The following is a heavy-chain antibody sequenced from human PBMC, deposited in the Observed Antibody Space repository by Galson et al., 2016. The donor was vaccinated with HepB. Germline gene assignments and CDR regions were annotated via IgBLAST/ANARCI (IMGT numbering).Heavy chain of an antibody. V-gene: IGHV3-30*18. D-gene: IGHD1-26*01. CDR2: TSSDESVK. Sequence: SLRLSCAASGFTFSIYGMHWIRQAPGKGLEWVATTSSDESVKHYADPVQGRFTISKDNFKNTLYLQMNSLRAEDTAVYYCAKKSPGKELSPPDYWGLGTLVTVSS. J-gene: IGHJ4*02. CDR3: AKKSPGKELSPPDY. CDR1: GFTFSIYG.